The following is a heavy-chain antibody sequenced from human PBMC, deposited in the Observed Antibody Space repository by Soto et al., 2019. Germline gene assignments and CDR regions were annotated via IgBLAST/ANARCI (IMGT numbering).Heavy chain of an antibody. CDR1: GCTFSASA. CDR3: YASRGIAVAGDIIEY. D-gene: IGHD6-19*01. V-gene: IGHV3-73*01. Sequence: PGGSLRLSCATSGCTFSASAIYWVRQASGKGLEWIGRIRSKGNNYATAYAASVKDRFTISRDDSKTTAYLQMNSLKTEDTAVYYCYASRGIAVAGDIIEYWGQGTQVTVSS. CDR2: IRSKGNNYAT. J-gene: IGHJ4*02.